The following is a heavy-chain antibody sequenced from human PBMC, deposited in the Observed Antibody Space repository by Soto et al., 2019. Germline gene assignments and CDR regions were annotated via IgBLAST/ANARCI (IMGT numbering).Heavy chain of an antibody. CDR2: ISWNSGKI. V-gene: IGHV3-9*01. CDR3: AKDAGATKYYSDY. Sequence: VQLVESGGGLVQPGRSLRLSCAASGFTFDDYAMHWVRQPLGKGLEWVSHISWNSGKITYADSVRGRFTISRDNAKNSLYLQMNSLRSEDSALYYCAKDAGATKYYSDYWGQGTLVTVSS. CDR1: GFTFDDYA. D-gene: IGHD5-12*01. J-gene: IGHJ4*02.